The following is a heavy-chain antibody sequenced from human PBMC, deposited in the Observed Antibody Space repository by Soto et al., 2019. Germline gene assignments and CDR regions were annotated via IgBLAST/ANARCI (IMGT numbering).Heavy chain of an antibody. CDR3: ARAHTGTTHYYYYYYMDV. J-gene: IGHJ6*03. Sequence: PSETLSLTCTVSGGSISSGGYYWSWIRQHPGKGLEWIGYIYYSGSTYYNPSLKSRVTISADTSKNQFSLKLSSVTAADTAVYYCARAHTGTTHYYYYYYMDVWGKGTTVTVSS. CDR2: IYYSGST. D-gene: IGHD1-7*01. V-gene: IGHV4-31*03. CDR1: GGSISSGGYY.